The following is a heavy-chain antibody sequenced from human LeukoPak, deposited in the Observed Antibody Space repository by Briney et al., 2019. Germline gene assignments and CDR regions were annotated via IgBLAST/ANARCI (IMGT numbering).Heavy chain of an antibody. V-gene: IGHV4-61*02. CDR2: IYTSGST. Sequence: PSQTLSLTCTVSGGSISSGSYYWSWIRQPAGKGLEWIGRIYTSGSTNYNPSLKSRVTTSVDTSKNQFSLKLSSVTAADTAVYYCARTYCSGGSCYFDYWGQGTLVTVSS. CDR1: GGSISSGSYY. D-gene: IGHD2-15*01. J-gene: IGHJ4*02. CDR3: ARTYCSGGSCYFDY.